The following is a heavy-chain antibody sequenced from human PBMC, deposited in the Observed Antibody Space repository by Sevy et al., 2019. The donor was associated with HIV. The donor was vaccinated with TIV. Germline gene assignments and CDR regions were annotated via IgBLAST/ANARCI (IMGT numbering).Heavy chain of an antibody. J-gene: IGHJ6*02. D-gene: IGHD2-21*01. CDR1: GFPFNDHA. V-gene: IGHV3-9*01. CDR2: ISWNSRNV. Sequence: GGSLRLSCAASGFPFNDHALQWVRQVPGKGLEWVSGISWNSRNVGYADSVKGRFTFSSDNANHFLYLEMDSLRPEDTAFYYCVTDINRGCDGINCYPYYYYFYGLDVWGQGTTVTVSS. CDR3: VTDINRGCDGINCYPYYYYFYGLDV.